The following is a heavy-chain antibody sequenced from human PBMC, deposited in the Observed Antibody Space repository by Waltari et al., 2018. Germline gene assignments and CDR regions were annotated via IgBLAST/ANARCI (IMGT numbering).Heavy chain of an antibody. CDR3: ATDRRLHYGYYFDS. CDR1: GGSISRSSHY. J-gene: IGHJ4*02. V-gene: IGHV4-39*07. D-gene: IGHD3-16*01. Sequence: QLQLQESGPGLVKPSETLSLTCAVSGGSISRSSHYWGWVRQPPDKELEWIGSVYYTGSTRYKPSFGSRATISVDTSRNHFSLELKSVTAADTAVYFCATDRRLHYGYYFDSWGQGTQVTVSS. CDR2: VYYTGST.